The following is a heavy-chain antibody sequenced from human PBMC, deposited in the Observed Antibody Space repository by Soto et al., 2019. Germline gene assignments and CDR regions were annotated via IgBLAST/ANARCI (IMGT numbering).Heavy chain of an antibody. CDR2: IYYSGRT. CDR1: GESISSSSYY. CDR3: ARQRTTVVTQAYFDH. D-gene: IGHD2-21*02. J-gene: IGHJ4*02. V-gene: IGHV4-39*01. Sequence: PSETLSLTCIVSGESISSSSYYWGWIRQPPGKGLEWIGSIYYSGRTYYNPSGKSRVTISIDTSKNQFSLKLSSVTATNTAVYYCARQRTTVVTQAYFDHWGQGALVTVSS.